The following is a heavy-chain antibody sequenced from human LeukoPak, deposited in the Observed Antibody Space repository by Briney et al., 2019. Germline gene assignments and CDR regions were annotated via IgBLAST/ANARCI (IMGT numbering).Heavy chain of an antibody. D-gene: IGHD3-22*01. J-gene: IGHJ4*02. CDR1: GGSISSGDYS. CDR2: IYYSGST. Sequence: SETLSLTCTVSGGSISSGDYSWSWIRQPPGKGLEWIGYIYYSGSTYYNPSLKSRVTISVDTSKNQFSLKLSSVTAADTAVYYCAREDYYDSSGYPFPDYWGQGTLVTVSS. V-gene: IGHV4-30-4*01. CDR3: AREDYYDSSGYPFPDY.